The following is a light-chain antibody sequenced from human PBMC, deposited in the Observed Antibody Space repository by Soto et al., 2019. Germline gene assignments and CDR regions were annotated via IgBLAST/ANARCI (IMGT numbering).Light chain of an antibody. CDR3: QQYNNWPRT. J-gene: IGKJ1*01. CDR1: QSVSSN. V-gene: IGKV3-15*01. CDR2: DAS. Sequence: DIVMTQSPATLSVSPGERATLSCRASQSVSSNLAWYQQKPGQAPRLLVSDASTRATGIPVRFSGSGSGTEFTLTISSLQSEDFAIYYCQQYNNWPRTFGQGTKVEFK.